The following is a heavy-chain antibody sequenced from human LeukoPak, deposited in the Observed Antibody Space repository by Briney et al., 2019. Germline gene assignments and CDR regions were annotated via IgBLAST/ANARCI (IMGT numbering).Heavy chain of an antibody. D-gene: IGHD3-3*01. J-gene: IGHJ4*02. CDR3: ARERYDFWSGNEWYFDY. CDR1: GFTFSSYW. CDR2: IKQDGSEK. Sequence: GGSLRLSCAASGFTFSSYWMSWVRQAPGKGLEWVANIKQDGSEKYYVDSVKGRFTISRDNAKNSLYLQMNSLRAEDTAVYYCARERYDFWSGNEWYFDYWGQGTLVTVSS. V-gene: IGHV3-7*01.